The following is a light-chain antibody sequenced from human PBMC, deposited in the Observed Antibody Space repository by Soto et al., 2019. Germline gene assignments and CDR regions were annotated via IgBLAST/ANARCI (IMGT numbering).Light chain of an antibody. Sequence: EIVLTQSPGTLSLSPGERATLSCRASQSVSSSYLAWYQQKPAQAPRLLIYGASSRATGIPDRFSGSGSGTDFTLTISRLEPEDFAVYYCQQYGSSLVTFGQGTQLEIK. CDR3: QQYGSSLVT. CDR2: GAS. J-gene: IGKJ2*01. V-gene: IGKV3-20*01. CDR1: QSVSSSY.